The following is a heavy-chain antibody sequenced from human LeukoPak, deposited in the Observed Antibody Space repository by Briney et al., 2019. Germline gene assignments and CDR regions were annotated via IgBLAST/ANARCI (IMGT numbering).Heavy chain of an antibody. CDR2: IYYSGNT. J-gene: IGHJ4*02. D-gene: IGHD3/OR15-3a*01. V-gene: IGHV4-39*01. Sequence: PSETLSLTCTVSGVSISSSNSYWGWIRQPPGKGLEWIGSIYYSGNTYYNASLKSQVSISIDTSKNQFSLRLTSVTAADTAVYYCARQTGTGLFILPGGQGTLVTVSS. CDR1: GVSISSSNSY. CDR3: ARQTGTGLFILP.